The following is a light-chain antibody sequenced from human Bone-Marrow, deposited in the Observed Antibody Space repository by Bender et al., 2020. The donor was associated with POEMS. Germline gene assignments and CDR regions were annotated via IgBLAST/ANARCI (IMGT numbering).Light chain of an antibody. CDR1: SSDIGGYNY. CDR2: EVT. CDR3: SSYAGSNTRYV. Sequence: QSALTQPPSASGSPGQSVTISCTGTSSDIGGYNYVSWYQQHPGKAPKLMIYEVTKRPSGVPARFSGSKSGNTASLTVSGLQAEDEADYYCSSYAGSNTRYVFGTGTKVTVL. J-gene: IGLJ1*01. V-gene: IGLV2-8*01.